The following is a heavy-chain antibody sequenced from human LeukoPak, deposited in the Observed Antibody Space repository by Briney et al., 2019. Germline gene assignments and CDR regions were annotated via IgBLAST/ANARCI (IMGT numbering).Heavy chain of an antibody. CDR3: ARLERMVRGVIVHYYYYGMDV. D-gene: IGHD3-10*01. J-gene: IGHJ6*02. CDR2: INHSGST. Sequence: PSETLSLTCAVYGGSFSGYYWSWIREPPGKGLEWSGEINHSGSTNYNPSLKSRVTISVGTSKNQFSLKLSSVTAADTAVYYCARLERMVRGVIVHYYYYGMDVWGQGTTVTVSS. V-gene: IGHV4-34*01. CDR1: GGSFSGYY.